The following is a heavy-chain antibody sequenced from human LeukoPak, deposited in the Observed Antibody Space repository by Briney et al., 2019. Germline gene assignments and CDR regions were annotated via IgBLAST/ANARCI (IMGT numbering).Heavy chain of an antibody. J-gene: IGHJ4*02. Sequence: SQTLSLSCTVSGGSISSGGYYWSWIRQHPGKGLEWIGYIYYSGSTYYNPSLKSRVTISVDTSKNQFSLKLSSVTAADTAVYYCARGGYCSSTSCLPLDYWGQGTLVTVSS. CDR3: ARGGYCSSTSCLPLDY. V-gene: IGHV4-31*03. CDR2: IYYSGST. D-gene: IGHD2-2*01. CDR1: GGSISSGGYY.